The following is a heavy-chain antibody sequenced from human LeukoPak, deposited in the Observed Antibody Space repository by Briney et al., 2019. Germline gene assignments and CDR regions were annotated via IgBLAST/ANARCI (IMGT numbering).Heavy chain of an antibody. V-gene: IGHV3-33*01. CDR3: ARDQYYDMLTGYHGFDY. CDR2: IWYDGSNK. D-gene: IGHD3-9*01. Sequence: PGRSLRLSCAASGFTFSCSGMPWVRQAPGKGLGWVAVIWYDGSNKYYADSVKGRFTISRDNSKTTLYLQMNSLRAEDTAVYYCARDQYYDMLTGYHGFDYWGQGTLVTVSS. CDR1: GFTFSCSG. J-gene: IGHJ4*02.